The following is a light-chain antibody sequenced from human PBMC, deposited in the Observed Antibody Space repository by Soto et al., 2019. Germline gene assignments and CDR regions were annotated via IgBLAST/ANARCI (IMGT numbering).Light chain of an antibody. CDR2: SAS. V-gene: IGKV1-8*01. CDR1: QGISNY. J-gene: IGKJ1*01. Sequence: ATRMTQSPSSCSASTGDRVTITCRASQGISNYLAWYHQKPGRAPKLLIYSASTLQSGVPSRFSGSGSGTEFTLTISSLQSEDFATYYCQQYYSYPRTFGQGTKVEIK. CDR3: QQYYSYPRT.